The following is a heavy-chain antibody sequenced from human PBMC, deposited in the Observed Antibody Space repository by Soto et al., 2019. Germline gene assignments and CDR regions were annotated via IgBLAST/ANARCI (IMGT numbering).Heavy chain of an antibody. D-gene: IGHD3-10*01. CDR1: GGSVSSGVFS. CDR3: ARGHYYYALDV. Sequence: QLQLQESGSGLVKPSQTLSLTCAVSGGSVSSGVFSWNWIRQSPGQGLEWIGYVSHSGSPYYTASLRSRVTISLDKSTNQISLNLTSVPPADTAVYFCARGHYYYALDVWGQGTMVTVSS. J-gene: IGHJ3*01. V-gene: IGHV4-30-2*06. CDR2: VSHSGSP.